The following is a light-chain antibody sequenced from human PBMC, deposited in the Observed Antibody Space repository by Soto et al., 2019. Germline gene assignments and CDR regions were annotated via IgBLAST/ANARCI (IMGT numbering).Light chain of an antibody. CDR2: AAS. V-gene: IGKV1-6*01. CDR3: LQDYNYPRT. J-gene: IGKJ1*01. Sequence: AIQMTQSPSSLSASVGDRVTITCRASQGIRNDLNWYQQKPGKAPKLLIYAASSLQSGVPSKFSGSGSGKDFTLTISRLQPEDFATYYCLQDYNYPRTFGQGTKVEIK. CDR1: QGIRND.